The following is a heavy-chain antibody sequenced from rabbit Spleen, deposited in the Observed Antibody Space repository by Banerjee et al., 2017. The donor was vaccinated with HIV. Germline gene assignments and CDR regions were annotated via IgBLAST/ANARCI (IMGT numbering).Heavy chain of an antibody. V-gene: IGHV1S45*01. D-gene: IGHD4-1*01. CDR2: INTGSSGST. CDR3: ARSGYVGWGGDGDLTGNKL. Sequence: QEQLVESGGGLVKPGASLTLTCKASGFSFNSGYDMCWVRQAPGKGLEWIGCINTGSSGSTYYASWARGRFTISKTSSTTVTLQMTSLTAADTATYFCARSGYVGWGGDGDLTGNKLWGQGTLVTVS. J-gene: IGHJ4*01. CDR1: GFSFNSGYD.